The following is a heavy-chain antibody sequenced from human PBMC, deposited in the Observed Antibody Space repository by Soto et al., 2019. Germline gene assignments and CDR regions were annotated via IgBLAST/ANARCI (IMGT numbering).Heavy chain of an antibody. CDR2: IYYSGST. Sequence: QVPLQESGPGLVKPSQTLSLTCTVSGGSISSGGYYWSWIRHHPGKGLEWIGYIYYSGSTYYNPSLKRPVTISVDTSKNQFSLYLSSVTAADTAVYYCAGDLYGSGSYTYWGHGTLVIVSS. V-gene: IGHV4-31*01. D-gene: IGHD3-10*01. J-gene: IGHJ4*01. CDR3: AGDLYGSGSYTY. CDR1: GGSISSGGYY.